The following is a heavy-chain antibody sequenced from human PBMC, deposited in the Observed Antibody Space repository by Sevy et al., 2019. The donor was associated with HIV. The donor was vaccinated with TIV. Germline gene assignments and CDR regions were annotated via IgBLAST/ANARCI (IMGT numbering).Heavy chain of an antibody. J-gene: IGHJ4*02. D-gene: IGHD2-15*01. V-gene: IGHV6-1*01. Sequence: SETLSLTCAISGDSVSSNSAAWNWIRQSPSRGLEWLGRTYYRSKCYNDYAVSVKSRITINPDTSKNQFSLQLNSVTPEDTAVYYCARENRRDGYSNFDYWGQGTLVTVSS. CDR3: ARENRRDGYSNFDY. CDR1: GDSVSSNSAA. CDR2: TYYRSKCYN.